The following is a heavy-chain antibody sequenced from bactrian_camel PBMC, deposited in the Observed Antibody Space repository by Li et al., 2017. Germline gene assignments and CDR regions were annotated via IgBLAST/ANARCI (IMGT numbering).Heavy chain of an antibody. CDR1: GFNFSAWA. Sequence: VQLVESGGGLVQPGGSLRLSCAASGFNFSAWAMSWVRQAPGKGVEWVSSIGTTGGGASYADSVNDRFTISGDNTKSTLYLQTRSLRPEDTAMYYCAARSVGWCPLFEHWLGKRAYTPGGYFANWGQGTQVTVS. CDR2: IGTTGGGA. CDR3: AARSVGWCPLFEHWLGKRAYTPGGYFAN. J-gene: IGHJ6*01. D-gene: IGHD1*01. V-gene: IGHV3S31*01.